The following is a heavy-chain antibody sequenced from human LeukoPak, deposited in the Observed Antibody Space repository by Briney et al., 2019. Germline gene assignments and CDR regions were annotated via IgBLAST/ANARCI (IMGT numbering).Heavy chain of an antibody. CDR1: GGSISSYY. J-gene: IGHJ5*02. Sequence: PSETLSLTCTASGGSISSYYWSWIRQPPGKGLEWIGYIYYSGSTNYNPSLKSRVTISVDTSKNQFSLKLSSVTAADTAVYYCARRYCSGGSCYPNWFDPWGQGTLVTVSS. CDR2: IYYSGST. CDR3: ARRYCSGGSCYPNWFDP. V-gene: IGHV4-59*01. D-gene: IGHD2-15*01.